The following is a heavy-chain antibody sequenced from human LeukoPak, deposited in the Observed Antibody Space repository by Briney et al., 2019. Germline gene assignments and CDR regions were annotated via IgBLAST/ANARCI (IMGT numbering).Heavy chain of an antibody. J-gene: IGHJ3*02. CDR1: GFTFSSYD. V-gene: IGHV3-13*01. CDR2: IGTAGDT. D-gene: IGHD2-2*01. Sequence: GGSLRLSCAASGFTFSSYDMRWVRQATGEGLEWVSAIGTAGDTYYPGSVKGRFTISRENAKNSLYLQMNSLGAGDTAVYYCARYDADAFDIWGQGTMVTVSS. CDR3: ARYDADAFDI.